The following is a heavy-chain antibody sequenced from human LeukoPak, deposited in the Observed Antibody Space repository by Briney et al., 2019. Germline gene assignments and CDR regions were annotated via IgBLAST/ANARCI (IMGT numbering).Heavy chain of an antibody. CDR1: HFTFTTYW. V-gene: IGHV3-33*07. CDR3: ARDLHVDTAMVLGY. D-gene: IGHD5-18*01. Sequence: GGSLRLSCAASHFTFTTYWMSWVRQAPGKGLEWVAVIWYDGSNKYYADSVKGRFTISRDNSKNTLYLQMNSLRAEDTAVYYCARDLHVDTAMVLGYWGQGTLVTVSS. CDR2: IWYDGSNK. J-gene: IGHJ4*02.